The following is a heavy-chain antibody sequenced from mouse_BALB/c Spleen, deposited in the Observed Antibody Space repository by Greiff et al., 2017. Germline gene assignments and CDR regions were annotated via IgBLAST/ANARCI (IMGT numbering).Heavy chain of an antibody. CDR2: ISSGGSYT. V-gene: IGHV5-6*01. CDR3: ARQRAYDYGFAY. Sequence: EVKVVESGGDLVKPGGSLKLSCAASGFTFSSYGMSWVRQTPDKRLEWVATISSGGSYTYYPDSVKGRFTISRDNAKNTLYLQMSSLKSEDTAMYYCARQRAYDYGFAYWGKGTLVTVSA. J-gene: IGHJ3*01. CDR1: GFTFSSYG. D-gene: IGHD2-4*01.